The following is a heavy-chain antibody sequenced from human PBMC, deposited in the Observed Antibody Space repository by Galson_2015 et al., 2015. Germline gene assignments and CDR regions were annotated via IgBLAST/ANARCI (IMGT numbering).Heavy chain of an antibody. CDR2: TYYRSKWYN. CDR3: ARDYDYGDYEYYYYYGMDV. D-gene: IGHD4-17*01. CDR1: GDSVSSNSAA. Sequence: CAISGDSVSSNSAAWNWIRQSPSRGLEWLGRTYYRSKWYNDYAVSVKSRITINPDTSKDQFSLQLNSVTPEDTAVYYCARDYDYGDYEYYYYYGMDVWGQWTTVTVSS. V-gene: IGHV6-1*01. J-gene: IGHJ6*02.